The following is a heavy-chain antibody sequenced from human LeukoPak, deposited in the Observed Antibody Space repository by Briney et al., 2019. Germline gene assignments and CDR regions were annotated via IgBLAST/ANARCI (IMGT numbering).Heavy chain of an antibody. CDR1: GFTFTNYN. J-gene: IGHJ3*02. CDR2: ITSGSRYI. CDR3: VKDGADSSGWYYGFDT. D-gene: IGHD6-19*01. Sequence: PGGSLRLSCAASGFTFTNYNMNWVRQAPGKGLEWVSSITSGSRYIYYGDSVKGRFTISRDNAKNSLFLQMDSLRAEDTAVYHCVKDGADSSGWYYGFDTWGQGTMVIVSS. V-gene: IGHV3-21*01.